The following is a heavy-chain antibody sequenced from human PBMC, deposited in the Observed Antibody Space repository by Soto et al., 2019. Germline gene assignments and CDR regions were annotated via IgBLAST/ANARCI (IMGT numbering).Heavy chain of an antibody. Sequence: QVHLAESGGGVVQPGRSLRLSCAASGFTFSTSVMHWVRQAPGKGLEWVAVIWYDGTNENYADSVKGRFTISRDNSKNTLYLQMNSLRAEDTAVYYCAREHPDYIHDHWGQGTLVTVSS. CDR1: GFTFSTSV. J-gene: IGHJ4*02. V-gene: IGHV3-33*01. CDR2: IWYDGTNE. CDR3: AREHPDYIHDH. D-gene: IGHD4-4*01.